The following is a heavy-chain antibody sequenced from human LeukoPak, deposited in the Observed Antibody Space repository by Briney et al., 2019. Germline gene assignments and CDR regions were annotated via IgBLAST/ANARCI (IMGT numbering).Heavy chain of an antibody. CDR3: SRGLFLSGYLDAFDV. CDR1: GFTLCSYE. D-gene: IGHD3-22*01. CDR2: IYSDGRT. Sequence: GGSLRVSLAASGFTLCSYEMNWVAQAPGEGLEWVSLIYSDGRTYYADSVKGRCTISRDNSQHTLYLQMNSPRAEDTAVYFCSRGLFLSGYLDAFDVWGQGTVVTVSS. V-gene: IGHV3-53*01. J-gene: IGHJ3*01.